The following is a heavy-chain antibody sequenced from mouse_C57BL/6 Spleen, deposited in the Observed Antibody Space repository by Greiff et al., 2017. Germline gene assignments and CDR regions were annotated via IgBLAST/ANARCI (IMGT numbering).Heavy chain of an antibody. CDR3: ARSSPPYGNPFGYWYFDV. CDR2: IHPNSGST. V-gene: IGHV1-64*01. J-gene: IGHJ1*03. Sequence: QVQLQQPGAELVKPGASVKLSCKASGYTFTSYWMHWVKQRPGQGLEWIGMIHPNSGSTNYNEKFKSKATLTVDKSSSTAYMQLSSLTSEDSAVYYCARSSPPYGNPFGYWYFDVWGTGTTVTVSS. CDR1: GYTFTSYW. D-gene: IGHD2-1*01.